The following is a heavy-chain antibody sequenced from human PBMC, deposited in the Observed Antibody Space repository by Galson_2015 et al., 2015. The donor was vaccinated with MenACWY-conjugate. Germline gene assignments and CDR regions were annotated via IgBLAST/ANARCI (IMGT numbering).Heavy chain of an antibody. Sequence: SLRHSCAASGFTFSNYWMHWVCQVPGKGLVWVSRINSDGSTISYADSVKGRFTISRDNAKNKLYLQMNSLRAEDTAVYYCARGYGGYNPLDSWGQGTLVTVSS. V-gene: IGHV3-74*01. CDR2: INSDGSTI. D-gene: IGHD5-24*01. CDR1: GFTFSNYW. CDR3: ARGYGGYNPLDS. J-gene: IGHJ4*02.